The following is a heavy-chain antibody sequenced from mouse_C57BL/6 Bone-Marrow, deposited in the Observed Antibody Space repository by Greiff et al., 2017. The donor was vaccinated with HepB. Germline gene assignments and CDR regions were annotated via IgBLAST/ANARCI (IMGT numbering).Heavy chain of an antibody. CDR1: GYTFTSYW. D-gene: IGHD2-1*01. J-gene: IGHJ4*01. CDR3: ARREIYYGPYYYAMDY. CDR2: IDPSDSYT. V-gene: IGHV1-69*01. Sequence: VKLQQPGAELVMPGASVKLSCKASGYTFTSYWMHWVKQRPGQGLEWIGEIDPSDSYTNYNQKFKGKSTLTVDKSSSTAYMQLNCLTSEDSAVYYCARREIYYGPYYYAMDYWGQGTSVTVSS.